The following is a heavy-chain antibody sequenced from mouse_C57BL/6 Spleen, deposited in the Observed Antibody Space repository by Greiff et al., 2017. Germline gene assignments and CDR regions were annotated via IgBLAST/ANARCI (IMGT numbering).Heavy chain of an antibody. CDR2: INPYNGGT. CDR1: GYTFTDYY. J-gene: IGHJ2*01. Sequence: VQLKESGPVLVKPGASVKMSCKASGYTFTDYYMNWVKQSHGKSLEWIGVINPYNGGTSYNQKFKGKATLTVDKSSSTAYMELNSLTSEDSAVYYCARWGYSAYWGQGTTLTVSS. CDR3: ARWGYSAY. V-gene: IGHV1-19*01.